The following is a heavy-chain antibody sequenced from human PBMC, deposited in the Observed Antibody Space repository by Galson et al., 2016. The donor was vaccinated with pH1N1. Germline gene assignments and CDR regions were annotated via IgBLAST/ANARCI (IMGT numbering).Heavy chain of an antibody. CDR2: ASTSNGNT. D-gene: IGHD6-19*01. CDR1: GYTFASYG. J-gene: IGHJ4*02. Sequence: AVKVSCKASGYTFASYGISWVRQAPGQGLEFMGWASTSNGNTHFAQKFQGRVTLTPDTSTRTAYMELRSLRSDDTPVDYSERLGASVGGTTYWGQGTLVTVSS. V-gene: IGHV1-18*01. CDR3: ERLGASVGGTTY.